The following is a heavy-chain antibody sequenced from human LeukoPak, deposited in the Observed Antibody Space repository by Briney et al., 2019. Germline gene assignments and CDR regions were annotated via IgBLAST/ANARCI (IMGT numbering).Heavy chain of an antibody. CDR3: ARAAPLRGSGSFYDPEDWFDP. D-gene: IGHD3-10*01. V-gene: IGHV4-34*01. CDR2: INHSGST. J-gene: IGHJ5*02. CDR1: GGSFSGYY. Sequence: SETLSLTCAVYGGSFSGYYWSWIRQPPGKGLEWIGEINHSGSTNYNPSLKSRVTISVDTSKNQFSLKLSSVTAADTAVYYCARAAPLRGSGSFYDPEDWFDPWGQGTLVTVSS.